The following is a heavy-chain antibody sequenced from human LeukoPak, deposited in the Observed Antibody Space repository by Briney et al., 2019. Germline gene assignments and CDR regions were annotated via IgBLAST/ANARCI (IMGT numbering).Heavy chain of an antibody. J-gene: IGHJ4*02. Sequence: GGSLRLSCAASGFTFSSYAMHWVRQAPGKGLEWVAVISYDGSNKYYADSVKGRFTISRDNSKNTLYLQMNSLRAEDTAVYYCARDALYSCGWYNFDYWGQGTLVTVSS. D-gene: IGHD6-19*01. V-gene: IGHV3-30-3*01. CDR2: ISYDGSNK. CDR3: ARDALYSCGWYNFDY. CDR1: GFTFSSYA.